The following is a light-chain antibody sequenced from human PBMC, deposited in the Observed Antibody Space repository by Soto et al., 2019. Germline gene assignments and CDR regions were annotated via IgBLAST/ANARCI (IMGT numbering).Light chain of an antibody. J-gene: IGKJ5*01. Sequence: EIVLTQSPDTLSLSPGERATLSCRASQTVSSTYLAWYQQTPGQAPRLLTYGASSRATGIPDRFRGSGSGTDFTLTISSLEPEDFAVYYCQQYGSSPITFGPGTRLGL. CDR1: QTVSSTY. CDR2: GAS. V-gene: IGKV3-20*01. CDR3: QQYGSSPIT.